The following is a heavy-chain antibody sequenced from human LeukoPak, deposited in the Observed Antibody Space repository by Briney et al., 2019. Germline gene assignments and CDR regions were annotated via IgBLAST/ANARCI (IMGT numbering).Heavy chain of an antibody. V-gene: IGHV3-73*01. CDR1: GFTFSDSA. J-gene: IGHJ4*02. CDR2: IKTRTNRYAT. CDR3: ARGASEYYYDSSGSELGY. Sequence: PGGSLRLSCAASGFTFSDSAIHWVRRASGKGLEWVGRIKTRTNRYATGYAASVKGRFTISRDDSKNTAYLQMNSLKTEDTAVYYCARGASEYYYDSSGSELGYWGQGTLVTVSS. D-gene: IGHD3-22*01.